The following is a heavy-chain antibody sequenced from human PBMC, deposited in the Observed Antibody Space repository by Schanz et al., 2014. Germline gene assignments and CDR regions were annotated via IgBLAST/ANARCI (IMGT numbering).Heavy chain of an antibody. Sequence: LAESGGSLVQPGGSLRLSCAASGLTFDIYAMSWVRQAPGKVLEWVSGISSSGNRAYYADSVKGRFTISRDNSQNTLYLRMNSLRAEDTELYYCAKKSLGRGSDDNPLLDVWGQGTTVIVSS. D-gene: IGHD3-10*01. CDR2: ISSSGNRA. J-gene: IGHJ6*02. CDR3: AKKSLGRGSDDNPLLDV. CDR1: GLTFDIYA. V-gene: IGHV3-23*04.